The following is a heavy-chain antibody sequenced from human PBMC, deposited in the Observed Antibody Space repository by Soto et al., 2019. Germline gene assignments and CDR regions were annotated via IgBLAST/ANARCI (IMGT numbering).Heavy chain of an antibody. D-gene: IGHD2-2*01. Sequence: ASVKVSCKASVYTFTSYGISWVRQAPGQGLEWMGWISAYNGNTNYAQKLQGRVTMTTDTSTSTAYMELRSLRSDDTAVYYCARELGYCSSTSCYDFDYWGQGTLVTVSS. CDR2: ISAYNGNT. CDR3: ARELGYCSSTSCYDFDY. J-gene: IGHJ4*02. CDR1: VYTFTSYG. V-gene: IGHV1-18*01.